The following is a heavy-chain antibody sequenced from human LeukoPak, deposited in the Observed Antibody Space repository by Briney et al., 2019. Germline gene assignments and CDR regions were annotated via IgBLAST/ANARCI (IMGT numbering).Heavy chain of an antibody. D-gene: IGHD3-10*01. CDR3: ARVGFRGEPIDC. CDR1: GYTFTSYD. Sequence: GSSVTVSCMASGYTFTSYDINWVRQATGQGLEWMGWMNPNSGNTGYAQKLQGRVTMTRNTSISTAYLELSSLRSEDTAVYYCARVGFRGEPIDCWGQGTLVTVSS. V-gene: IGHV1-8*01. J-gene: IGHJ4*02. CDR2: MNPNSGNT.